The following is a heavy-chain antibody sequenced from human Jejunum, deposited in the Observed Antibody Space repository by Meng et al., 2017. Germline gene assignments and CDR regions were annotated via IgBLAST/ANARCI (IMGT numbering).Heavy chain of an antibody. J-gene: IGHJ4*02. Sequence: PQLQESGPVLVKPSETLSLTCTVSGDSINSTPYYWGWVRQPPGEGLEWLGSISYSGNTYYNPSLKSRVTISVDTSKNQFSLKVTSVTAADTAVYYCASDQYASAWFKYWGQGALVTVSS. D-gene: IGHD2-2*01. CDR1: GDSINSTPYY. CDR2: ISYSGNT. CDR3: ASDQYASAWFKY. V-gene: IGHV4-39*07.